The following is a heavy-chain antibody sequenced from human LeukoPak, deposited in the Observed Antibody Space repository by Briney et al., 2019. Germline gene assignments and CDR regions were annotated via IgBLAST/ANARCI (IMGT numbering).Heavy chain of an antibody. Sequence: GGSLRLSCAASGFTFSSYGMPWVRQAPGKGLEWVAGIWSDGKNKYYADSVKGRFTLSRDNSKTTVYLQMNSLRVEDTAMYYCTRAITNYFDYWGQGTLVTVSS. D-gene: IGHD3-10*01. V-gene: IGHV3-33*01. CDR2: IWSDGKNK. CDR1: GFTFSSYG. J-gene: IGHJ4*02. CDR3: TRAITNYFDY.